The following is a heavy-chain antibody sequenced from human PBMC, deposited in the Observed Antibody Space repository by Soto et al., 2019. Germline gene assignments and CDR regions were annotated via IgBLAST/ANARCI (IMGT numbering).Heavy chain of an antibody. CDR3: AHTRGGGNSAWFDP. CDR1: GFSLSTSAAG. Sequence: QITLKESGPTLVKPTQTLTLTCTFSGFSLSTSAAGVGWIRQPPGKALEWLALIYWDDDKRYSPSLKSRLTITKDTSKDQVVLTMTNMEPVDTGTYYCAHTRGGGNSAWFDPWGQGTLVTVSS. J-gene: IGHJ5*02. D-gene: IGHD2-21*02. V-gene: IGHV2-5*02. CDR2: IYWDDDK.